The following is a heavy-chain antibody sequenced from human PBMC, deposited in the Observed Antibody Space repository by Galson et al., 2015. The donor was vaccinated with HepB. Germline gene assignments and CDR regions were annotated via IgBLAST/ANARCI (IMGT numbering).Heavy chain of an antibody. D-gene: IGHD4-17*01. CDR3: ASPHDHGESDWYFDL. V-gene: IGHV3-48*02. J-gene: IGHJ2*01. CDR2: ISSSSSTI. Sequence: SLRLSCAASGFTFSSYSMNWVRQAPGKGLEWVSYISSSSSTIYYADSVKGRFTISRDNAKNSLYLQMNSLRDEDTAVYYCASPHDHGESDWYFDLWGRGTLVTVSS. CDR1: GFTFSSYS.